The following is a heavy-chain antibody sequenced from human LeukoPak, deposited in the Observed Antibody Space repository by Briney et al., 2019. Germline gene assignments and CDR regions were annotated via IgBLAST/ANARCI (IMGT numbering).Heavy chain of an antibody. V-gene: IGHV1-46*01. D-gene: IGHD6-25*01. J-gene: IGHJ6*02. CDR1: GYTFTNYY. Sequence: ASVKVYCKASGYTFTNYYMHWVRQAPGQGLEWMGIINPSGGSTSYAQKFQGRVTMTRDTSTSTVYMELSSLRSEDTAVYYCATWGSSGSPLPTMDVWGQGTTVTVSS. CDR3: ATWGSSGSPLPTMDV. CDR2: INPSGGST.